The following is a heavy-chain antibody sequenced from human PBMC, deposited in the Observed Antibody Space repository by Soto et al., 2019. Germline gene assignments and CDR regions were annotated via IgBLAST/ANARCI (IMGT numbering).Heavy chain of an antibody. CDR3: ARDSGSSKYGLDV. D-gene: IGHD6-13*01. CDR2: ISSSSIYT. V-gene: IGHV3-11*06. J-gene: IGHJ6*02. Sequence: QVQLVESGGGLVKPGGSLRLSCVASGFRISDDYMTWIRQAPGKGLEWVSHISSSSIYTSYAHSVKGRFTISRDNAKNSLYLQMNSLTSEDTAVYYCARDSGSSKYGLDVWGQGTTVIVSS. CDR1: GFRISDDY.